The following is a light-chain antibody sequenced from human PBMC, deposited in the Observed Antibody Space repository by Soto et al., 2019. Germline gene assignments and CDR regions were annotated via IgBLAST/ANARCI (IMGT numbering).Light chain of an antibody. CDR1: QSLIHSDGNTY. V-gene: IGKV2-30*02. Sequence: DVVVTQSPLSLPVTLGQPASISCRSSQSLIHSDGNTYLHWFQQRPGQSPRRLIYHVSIRDSGVPDRCSCSGSGTDFTLEISRVEAEDDGAYYCRKGRHWPYTFGPGTTVDIK. CDR2: HVS. J-gene: IGKJ3*01. CDR3: RKGRHWPYT.